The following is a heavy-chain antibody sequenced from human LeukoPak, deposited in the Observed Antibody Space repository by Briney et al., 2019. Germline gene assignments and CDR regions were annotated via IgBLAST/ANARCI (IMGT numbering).Heavy chain of an antibody. Sequence: PSETLSLTCTVSGGSVSSGSYYWSWIRQPPGRGLEWIGYMSYSGSTNYNPSLKSRVTISVDTSKNQFSLKLSSVTAADTAVYYCARVFRTAAGSYFYNYGMDVWGQGTTVTVSS. CDR1: GGSVSSGSYY. CDR2: MSYSGST. V-gene: IGHV4-61*01. CDR3: ARVFRTAAGSYFYNYGMDV. D-gene: IGHD6-13*01. J-gene: IGHJ6*02.